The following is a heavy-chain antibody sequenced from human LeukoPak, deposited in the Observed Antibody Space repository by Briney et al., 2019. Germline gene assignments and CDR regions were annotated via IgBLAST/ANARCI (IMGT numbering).Heavy chain of an antibody. CDR1: GFTFSSYW. CDR3: ARYLGSVDIVATAPDWYFDL. D-gene: IGHD5-12*01. V-gene: IGHV3-7*01. Sequence: GGSLRLSCAASGFTFSSYWMSWVRQAPGKGLEWVANIKQDGSEKYYVDSVKGRFTISRDNAKNSLYLQMNSLRAEDTAVYYCARYLGSVDIVATAPDWYFDLWGRGTLVTVSS. J-gene: IGHJ2*01. CDR2: IKQDGSEK.